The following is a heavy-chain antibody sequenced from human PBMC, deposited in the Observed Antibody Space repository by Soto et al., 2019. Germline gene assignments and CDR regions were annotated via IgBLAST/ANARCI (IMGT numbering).Heavy chain of an antibody. CDR3: AGGEMSPISFDY. CDR2: ITSDGSPI. J-gene: IGHJ4*02. D-gene: IGHD2-15*01. Sequence: GGSLRLSCAASGFTFSDYYMSWIRQAPGKGLEWVSYITSDGSPIYYADSVRGRFTISRDSAKNSVSLQMNSLRAEDTAMYYCAGGEMSPISFDYWGQGNLVTVSS. CDR1: GFTFSDYY. V-gene: IGHV3-11*01.